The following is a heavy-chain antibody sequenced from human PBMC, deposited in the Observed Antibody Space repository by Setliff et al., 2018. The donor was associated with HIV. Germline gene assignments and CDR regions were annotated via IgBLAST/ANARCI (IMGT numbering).Heavy chain of an antibody. D-gene: IGHD1-20*01. V-gene: IGHV3-7*03. J-gene: IGHJ6*03. CDR1: GLTFNRYW. CDR3: AKDGLTGVYSYYSMDV. CDR2: TKYDGSES. Sequence: PGGSLRLSCVASGLTFNRYWMSWVRQVPGKGLEWVSNTKYDGSESYYADSVKGRFTISRDNAKNSLYLQMNSLRAEDTALYYCAKDGLTGVYSYYSMDVWGKGTTVTVSS.